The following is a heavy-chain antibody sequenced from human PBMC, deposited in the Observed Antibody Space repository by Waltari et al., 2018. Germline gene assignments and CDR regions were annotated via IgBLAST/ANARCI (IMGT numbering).Heavy chain of an antibody. J-gene: IGHJ4*02. CDR1: GFTFSTYA. V-gene: IGHV3-23*01. CDR3: TKDRQSIQFEY. Sequence: EVQLLESGGGLVQPGESLRLSCAASGFTFSTYAMNWVRQAPGKGLEWVSTVDNSGVRPFSAASGQGRFTISRDNLRNTVYLQMNSLRAEDTALYYCTKDRQSIQFEYWGQGILVTVSS. D-gene: IGHD6-19*01. CDR2: VDNSGVRP.